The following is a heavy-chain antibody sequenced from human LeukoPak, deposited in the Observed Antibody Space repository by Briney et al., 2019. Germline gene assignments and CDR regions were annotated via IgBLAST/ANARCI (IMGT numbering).Heavy chain of an antibody. V-gene: IGHV4-59*12. CDR2: IYYSGST. CDR3: ARKIKPYYYDSSGYYNY. Sequence: SETLSLTCTVSGGSISSYYWSWIRQPPGKGLEWIGYIYYSGSTNYNPSLKSRVTISVDTSKNQFSLKLSSVTAADTAVYYCARKIKPYYYDSSGYYNYWGQGTLVTVSS. D-gene: IGHD3-22*01. J-gene: IGHJ4*02. CDR1: GGSISSYY.